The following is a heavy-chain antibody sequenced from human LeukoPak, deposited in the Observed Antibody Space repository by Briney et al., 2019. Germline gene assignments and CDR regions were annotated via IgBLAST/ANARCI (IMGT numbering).Heavy chain of an antibody. V-gene: IGHV3-21*01. Sequence: GGSLRLSCAASGFNFSFYSMNWVRQAPGKGLEWVSSISSSGSYIFYADSVEGRFTISRDNARNSLYLQMNSLRAEDTAVYYCARRAGAYSHPYDYWGQGTLVTVSS. CDR2: ISSSGSYI. D-gene: IGHD4/OR15-4a*01. CDR1: GFNFSFYS. CDR3: ARRAGAYSHPYDY. J-gene: IGHJ4*02.